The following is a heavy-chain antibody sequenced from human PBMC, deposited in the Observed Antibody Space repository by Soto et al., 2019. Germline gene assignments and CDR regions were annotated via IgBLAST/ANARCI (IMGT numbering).Heavy chain of an antibody. J-gene: IGHJ4*02. Sequence: QVQLVQSGVEVKKPGASVKVSCKASGYTFTTYGITWVRQAPGQGLEWMGWISAHNGNTNYAQKFPXXVXIXXDTSTSTAYMELRSVRTDDTAVYYCSRVASITADYWGQGTLVTVSS. V-gene: IGHV1-18*01. CDR3: SRVASITADY. CDR1: GYTFTTYG. CDR2: ISAHNGNT.